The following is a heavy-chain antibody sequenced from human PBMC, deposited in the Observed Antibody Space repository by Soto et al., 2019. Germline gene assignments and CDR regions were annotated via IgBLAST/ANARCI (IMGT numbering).Heavy chain of an antibody. CDR2: IYYSGST. V-gene: IGHV4-39*07. CDR1: GGSISSSSYY. Sequence: SETLSLTCTVSGGSISSSSYYWGWIRQPPGKGLEWIGSIYYSGSTYYNPSLKSRVTISVDTSKNQFSLKLSSVTAADTAVYYFARDFLATVPYYYYGMDVWGQGTTVTVSS. CDR3: ARDFLATVPYYYYGMDV. J-gene: IGHJ6*02. D-gene: IGHD4-17*01.